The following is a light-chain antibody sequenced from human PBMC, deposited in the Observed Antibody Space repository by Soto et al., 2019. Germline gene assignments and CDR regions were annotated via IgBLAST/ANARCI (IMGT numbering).Light chain of an antibody. CDR2: GAS. V-gene: IGKV3-15*01. Sequence: EIVMTQSPATLSASPGERATLSCRASQSVSNNLAWYHQKPGQAPRLLIYGASTRATGIPARFSGSGSGTEFTLTISSPQPEDFAVYYCQQYNNWWTFGQGTKVEIK. CDR3: QQYNNWWT. CDR1: QSVSNN. J-gene: IGKJ1*01.